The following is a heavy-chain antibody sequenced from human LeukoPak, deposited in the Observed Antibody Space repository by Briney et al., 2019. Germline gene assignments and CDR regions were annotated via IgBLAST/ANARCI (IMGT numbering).Heavy chain of an antibody. D-gene: IGHD3-9*01. CDR2: ISAYNGNT. Sequence: GASVKVSCKASGYTFTSYGISWVRQAPGQGLEWMGWISAYNGNTNYAQKLQGRVTITTDTSTSTAYMELRSLRSDDTAVYYCARPIRDILTGYYVGYFDYWGQGTLVTVSS. CDR3: ARPIRDILTGYYVGYFDY. V-gene: IGHV1-18*01. J-gene: IGHJ4*02. CDR1: GYTFTSYG.